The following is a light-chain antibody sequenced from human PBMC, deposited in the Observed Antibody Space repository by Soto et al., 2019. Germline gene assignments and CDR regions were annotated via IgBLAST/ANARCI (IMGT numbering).Light chain of an antibody. Sequence: QSALTQPASVSGSPGQSITISCTGTSSDVGGYNYVSWYQQHPGKAPKLMIYDVSNRPSGVSNRFSGYKAGNTASLTISGLQAEDEADYYCSSYTSSSTVVFGGGTKRTV. J-gene: IGLJ2*01. V-gene: IGLV2-14*01. CDR1: SSDVGGYNY. CDR2: DVS. CDR3: SSYTSSSTVV.